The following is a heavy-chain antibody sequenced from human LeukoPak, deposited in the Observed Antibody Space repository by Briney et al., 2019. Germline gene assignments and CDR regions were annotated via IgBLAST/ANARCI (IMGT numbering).Heavy chain of an antibody. Sequence: SETLSLTCSVSGASLSTSPYYWGWLRQPPGKGLEWIGNIYYTGSTYYNVSLNSRVTISIDTSKNLFSLRLNSMTAADTAVYYCARGAPYGDLTNNWFDPWGQGTLVTVSS. D-gene: IGHD4-17*01. CDR1: GASLSTSPYY. V-gene: IGHV4-39*01. J-gene: IGHJ5*02. CDR2: IYYTGST. CDR3: ARGAPYGDLTNNWFDP.